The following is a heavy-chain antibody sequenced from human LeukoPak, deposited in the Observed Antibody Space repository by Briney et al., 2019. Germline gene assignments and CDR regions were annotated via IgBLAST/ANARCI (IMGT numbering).Heavy chain of an antibody. J-gene: IGHJ3*02. CDR3: ARRTGFGELHYAFDI. Sequence: QPGGSLKLSCAASGFTFRSYWIHWVRQAPGKGLVWVSLISNDGSTTKYADSVKGRFTISRDNAKNTLYLQMNSLRAEDTAVYYCARRTGFGELHYAFDIWGQGTMVTVSS. CDR1: GFTFRSYW. V-gene: IGHV3-74*03. D-gene: IGHD3-10*01. CDR2: ISNDGSTT.